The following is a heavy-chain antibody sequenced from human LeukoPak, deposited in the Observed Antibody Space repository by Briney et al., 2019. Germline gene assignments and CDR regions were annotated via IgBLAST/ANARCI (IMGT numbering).Heavy chain of an antibody. CDR3: ARGGNYYDSSGYYYETPPGPTDY. CDR1: GGSFSGYY. D-gene: IGHD3-22*01. CDR2: INHSGST. J-gene: IGHJ4*02. V-gene: IGHV4-34*01. Sequence: SETLSLTCAVYGGSFSGYYWSWICQPPGKGLEWIGEINHSGSTNYNPSLKSRVTISVDTSKNQFSLKLSSVTAADTAVYYCARGGNYYDSSGYYYETPPGPTDYWGQGTLVTVPS.